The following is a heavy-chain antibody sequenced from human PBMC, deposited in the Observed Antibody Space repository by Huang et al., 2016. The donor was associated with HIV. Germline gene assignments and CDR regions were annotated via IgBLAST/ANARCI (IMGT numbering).Heavy chain of an antibody. Sequence: QVQLEQWGAGLLKASETLSLTCAVYGGSFSGYYWNWLRQAPGKGLEWVGEINHSVNTNYNPSLKSRVNMSVDTSKSQFSLYLTALGAADTGTYCCARRYNSRRDYWGRGTLVTVHS. CDR2: INHSVNT. J-gene: IGHJ4*02. CDR3: ARRYNSRRDY. CDR1: GGSFSGYY. D-gene: IGHD3-22*01. V-gene: IGHV4-34*02.